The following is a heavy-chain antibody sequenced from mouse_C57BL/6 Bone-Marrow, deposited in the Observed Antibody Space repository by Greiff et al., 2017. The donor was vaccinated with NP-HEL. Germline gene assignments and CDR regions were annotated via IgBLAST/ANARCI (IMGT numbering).Heavy chain of an antibody. Sequence: EVQVVESGGGLVQPGGSLKLSCAASGFTFSDYYMYWVRQTPEKRLEWVAYISNGGGSTYYPDTVKGRFTISRDNAKNTLYLQMSRLKSEDTAMYYCARRGYGSRWAMDYWGQGTSVTVSS. CDR1: GFTFSDYY. J-gene: IGHJ4*01. CDR2: ISNGGGST. CDR3: ARRGYGSRWAMDY. V-gene: IGHV5-12*01. D-gene: IGHD1-1*01.